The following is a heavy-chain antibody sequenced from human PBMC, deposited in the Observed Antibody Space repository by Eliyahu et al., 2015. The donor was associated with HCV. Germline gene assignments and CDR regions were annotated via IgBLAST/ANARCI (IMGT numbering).Heavy chain of an antibody. D-gene: IGHD6-6*01. CDR1: GFTFXSXG. CDR3: ARRQSTSSSSSSWFDP. V-gene: IGHV3-33*08. J-gene: IGHJ5*02. Sequence: QVQLVESGGGVVQPGRSXRLSCAASGFTFXSXGMXWVRQAPGKGLEWVAVIWYDGSNKYYADSVEGRFTISRDNSKNTLYLQMNSLRAEDTAVYYCARRQSTSSSSSSWFDPWGQGTLVTVSS. CDR2: IWYDGSNK.